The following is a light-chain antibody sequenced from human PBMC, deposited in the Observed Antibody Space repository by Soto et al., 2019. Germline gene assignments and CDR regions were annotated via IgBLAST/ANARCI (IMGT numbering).Light chain of an antibody. CDR3: LLSYNDARV. J-gene: IGLJ2*01. Sequence: QTVVTQEPSLTVSPGGTVTLTCGSSTGAVTSNHHPYWFQQKAGQAPRTLIYDTSNKHSWTPARFSGSLLGDKAALTLSGAQPEDEAQYYCLLSYNDARVFGGGTKRTGL. CDR2: DTS. V-gene: IGLV7-46*01. CDR1: TGAVTSNHH.